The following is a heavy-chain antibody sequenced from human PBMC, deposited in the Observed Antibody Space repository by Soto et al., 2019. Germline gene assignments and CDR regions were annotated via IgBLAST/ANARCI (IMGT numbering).Heavy chain of an antibody. CDR2: IIPIFGTP. D-gene: IGHD3-10*01. CDR1: GGIFSTYA. J-gene: IGHJ4*02. Sequence: QVQLVQSGAEVKKPGSSVKVSCKASGGIFSTYAISWLRQAPGQGLGGWGGIIPIFGTPNNAQRSQGRVPITADESTSTAYMELSRLRSEDTAVYYCARDRDDYGSGNYYNRIDFWGQGTLVTVSS. V-gene: IGHV1-69*01. CDR3: ARDRDDYGSGNYYNRIDF.